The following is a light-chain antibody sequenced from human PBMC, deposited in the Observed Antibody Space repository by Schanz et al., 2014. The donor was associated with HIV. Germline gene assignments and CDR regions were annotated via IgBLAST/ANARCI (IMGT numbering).Light chain of an antibody. J-gene: IGKJ1*01. V-gene: IGKV3-20*01. Sequence: EIVLTQSPATLSLSPGETATLSCRASQHITNYLAWYQQKPGQAPRLLIYGASSRATGIPDRFSGSGSGTDFTLTISRLEPEDFAVYYCQQYGSSPPWTFGQGTKVEIK. CDR3: QQYGSSPPWT. CDR2: GAS. CDR1: QHITNY.